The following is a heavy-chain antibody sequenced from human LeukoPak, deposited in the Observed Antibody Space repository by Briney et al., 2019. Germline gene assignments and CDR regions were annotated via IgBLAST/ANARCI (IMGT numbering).Heavy chain of an antibody. Sequence: GGSLRLSCAASGFTFSSYSMNWVRQAPGKGLEWVSYISSSSSTIYYADSVKGRFTISRDNAKNSLYLQMNSLRAEDTAVYYCARGLAAVDAFDIWGQGTMGTVSS. CDR1: GFTFSSYS. CDR2: ISSSSSTI. J-gene: IGHJ3*02. V-gene: IGHV3-48*01. D-gene: IGHD6-25*01. CDR3: ARGLAAVDAFDI.